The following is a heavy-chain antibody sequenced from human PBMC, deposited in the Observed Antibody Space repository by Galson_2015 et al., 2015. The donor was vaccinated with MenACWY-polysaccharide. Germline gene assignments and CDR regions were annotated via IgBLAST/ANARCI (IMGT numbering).Heavy chain of an antibody. Sequence: SLRLSCAASGFTFSDYYMSWIRQAPGKGLEWVSYISSSGSTIYYADSVKGRFTISRDNAKNSLYLQMNSLRAEDTAVYYCARPYTDSSGYHYWYFDLWGRGTLVTVSS. CDR3: ARPYTDSSGYHYWYFDL. CDR2: ISSSGSTI. D-gene: IGHD3-22*01. J-gene: IGHJ2*01. CDR1: GFTFSDYY. V-gene: IGHV3-11*01.